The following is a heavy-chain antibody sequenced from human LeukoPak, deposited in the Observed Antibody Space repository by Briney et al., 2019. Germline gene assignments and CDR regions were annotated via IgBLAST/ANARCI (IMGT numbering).Heavy chain of an antibody. V-gene: IGHV4-61*02. CDR1: GDSISSGSYY. CDR3: ARDTALWTFDI. Sequence: SETLSLTCTVPGDSISSGSYYWTWIRQPAGKGLEWIGRIYTSGSTINNPSLKNTNYNPSLKSRLTMSVDRSKNQFSLKMTSVTAADTAMYYCARDTALWTFDIWGQGTMVTVSS. J-gene: IGHJ3*02. CDR2: IYTSGSTINNPSLKNT. D-gene: IGHD2-21*02.